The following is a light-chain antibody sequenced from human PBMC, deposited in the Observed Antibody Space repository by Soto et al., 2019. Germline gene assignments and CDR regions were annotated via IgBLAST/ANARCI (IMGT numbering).Light chain of an antibody. V-gene: IGKV3-11*01. Sequence: EIVLTQSPATLSLSPGERATLSCRASQSVSSYLAWYQQKPGQAPRLLIYDASNRATGIPARFSGSGSGTDFTLTISSLEPEDFAVYYCQQRSKWPPWTFGQRTKVDI. CDR1: QSVSSY. CDR3: QQRSKWPPWT. J-gene: IGKJ1*01. CDR2: DAS.